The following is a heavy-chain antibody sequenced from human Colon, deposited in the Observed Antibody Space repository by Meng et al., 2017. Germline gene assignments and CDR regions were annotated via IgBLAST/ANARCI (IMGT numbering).Heavy chain of an antibody. CDR2: IDHFGIS. CDR1: GGSFSGFY. CDR3: AAGLRHGDWFDP. J-gene: IGHJ5*02. V-gene: IGHV4-34*01. D-gene: IGHD4-17*01. Sequence: QLQIHQGGAGLLKPSETLSLTCAVSGGSFSGFYWSWIRQPPGKGLEWIGEIDHFGISNYNSSLKGRLTMSVDTSKKQISLTLTSVTAADTAVYYCAAGLRHGDWFDPWGPGTLVTVSS.